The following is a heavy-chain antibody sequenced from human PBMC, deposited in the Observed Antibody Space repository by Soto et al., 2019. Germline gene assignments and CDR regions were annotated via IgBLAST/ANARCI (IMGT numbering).Heavy chain of an antibody. J-gene: IGHJ5*02. D-gene: IGHD3-10*01. V-gene: IGHV4-34*01. CDR2: INHSITT. CDR3: ARRTPGASETYYNSWFDP. Sequence: QVQLQQWGAGLLKPSETLSLTFAVYGGSFSGYAWTWIRQPPGRGLEWIGEINHSITTNYNPSLQSRVTISVDTSKNQVSLKLSSVTAADTAVYYCARRTPGASETYYNSWFDPWCPGTLVTVSS. CDR1: GGSFSGYA.